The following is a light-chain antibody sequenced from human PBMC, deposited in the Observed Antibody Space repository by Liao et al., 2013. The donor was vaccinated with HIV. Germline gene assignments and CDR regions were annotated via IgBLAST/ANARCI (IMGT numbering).Light chain of an antibody. J-gene: IGLJ2*01. Sequence: SYELIQPPSVSVAPGQTARITCGGNNIGSQSVHWYQQKPGQAPVLVIYYDGDRPSGIPERFSGSISGNTATLTISATQAVDEADFYCQAWDTNTAIFGGGTKLTVL. CDR1: NIGSQS. V-gene: IGLV3-21*01. CDR2: YDG. CDR3: QAWDTNTAI.